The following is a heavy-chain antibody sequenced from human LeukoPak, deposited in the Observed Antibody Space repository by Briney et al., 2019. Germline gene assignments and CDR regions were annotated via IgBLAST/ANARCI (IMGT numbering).Heavy chain of an antibody. CDR3: AGEYCSGGSCRQGFDY. CDR1: GYTFTDYY. CDR2: IDPNSGDT. Sequence: ASVKVSCKASGYTFTDYYMHWVRQAPGQGLEWMGWIDPNSGDTNHAQNFQGRVTLTRDTSISTAYMELSSLRSDDSAVYYCAGEYCSGGSCRQGFDYWGQGTLVTVSS. D-gene: IGHD2-15*01. J-gene: IGHJ4*02. V-gene: IGHV1-2*02.